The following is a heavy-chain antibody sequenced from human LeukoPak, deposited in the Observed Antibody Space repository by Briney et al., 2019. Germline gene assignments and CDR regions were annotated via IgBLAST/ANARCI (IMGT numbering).Heavy chain of an antibody. D-gene: IGHD2-21*02. CDR3: VRGRLLRSTKYFDY. CDR2: IDAGATST. Sequence: PGGSLRLSCAASGFPVNKYEMHWVRQAPGKGLGWVSYIDAGATSTNYADSVWGRFTLSRDNAQNSVHLQMNSLRDEDTAVYYCVRGRLLRSTKYFDYWGQGALVTVSS. J-gene: IGHJ4*02. CDR1: GFPVNKYE. V-gene: IGHV3-48*03.